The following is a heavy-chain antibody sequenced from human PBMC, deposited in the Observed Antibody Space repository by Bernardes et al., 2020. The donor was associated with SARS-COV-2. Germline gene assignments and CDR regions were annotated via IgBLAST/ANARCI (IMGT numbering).Heavy chain of an antibody. Sequence: GGSLRLSCAASGFTLSSYWMHWVRQAPGKGLMWVARINSDGSNTRYADSVMGRFTISRDNAKNTLFLQMNSLRVEDTATYYCEVNYYYGMEVWGQGITVTVSS. J-gene: IGHJ6*02. CDR3: EVNYYYGMEV. CDR2: INSDGSNT. CDR1: GFTLSSYW. D-gene: IGHD3-10*01. V-gene: IGHV3-74*01.